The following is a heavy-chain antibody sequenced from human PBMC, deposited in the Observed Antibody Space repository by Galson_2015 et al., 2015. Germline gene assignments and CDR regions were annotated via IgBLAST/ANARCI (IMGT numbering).Heavy chain of an antibody. CDR2: ITSTGDTT. CDR1: AFAFSIYE. J-gene: IGHJ6*03. D-gene: IGHD4-23*01. Sequence: SLRLSCAASAFAFSIYEMNWIRQAPGKGLEWVSYITSTGDTTYYADSVKGRFTDSRDNAKNSLFLQMNSLRAEDTALYYCAKTTVAAGSSWYMDAWGKGTTVTVSS. CDR3: AKTTVAAGSSWYMDA. V-gene: IGHV3-48*03.